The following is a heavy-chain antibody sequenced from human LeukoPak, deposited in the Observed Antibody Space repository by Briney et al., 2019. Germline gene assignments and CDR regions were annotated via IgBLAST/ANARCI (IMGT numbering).Heavy chain of an antibody. CDR3: ARDATYYDMLTSYPPYYYMDV. CDR2: INPYSGGT. CDR1: GYTFTGYY. D-gene: IGHD3-9*01. Sequence: ASVKVSCKASGYTFTGYYMHWVRQAPGQGPEWMGWINPYSGGTNYAQKFQGRVTMTRDTSISTAYMELSRLRSDDTDVYYCARDATYYDMLTSYPPYYYMDVWGKGTTVTVS. V-gene: IGHV1-2*02. J-gene: IGHJ6*03.